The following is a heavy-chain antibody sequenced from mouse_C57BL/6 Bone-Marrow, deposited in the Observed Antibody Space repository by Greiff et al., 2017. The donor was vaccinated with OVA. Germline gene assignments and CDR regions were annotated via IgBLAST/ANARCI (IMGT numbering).Heavy chain of an antibody. CDR2: IYPGDGDT. Sequence: VHLVESGPELVKPGASVKISCKASGYAFSSSWMNWVKQRPGKGLEWIGRIYPGDGDTNYNGKFKGKATLTADKSSSTAYMQLSSLTSEDSAVYFCATPYYGSSYWYFDVWGTGTTVTVSS. D-gene: IGHD1-1*01. CDR3: ATPYYGSSYWYFDV. V-gene: IGHV1-82*01. J-gene: IGHJ1*03. CDR1: GYAFSSSW.